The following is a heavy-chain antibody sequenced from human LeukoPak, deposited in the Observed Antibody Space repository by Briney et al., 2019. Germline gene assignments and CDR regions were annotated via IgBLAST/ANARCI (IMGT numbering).Heavy chain of an antibody. V-gene: IGHV4-39*07. J-gene: IGHJ4*02. CDR1: GGSISSGGYY. Sequence: SETLSLTCTVSGGSISSGGYYWSWIRQHPGKGLEWIGEIYHSGSTNYNPSLKSRVTISVDTSKNQFSLKLSSVTAADTAVYYCAARFWYYDILTGYFDYWGQGTLVTVSS. D-gene: IGHD3-9*01. CDR3: AARFWYYDILTGYFDY. CDR2: IYHSGST.